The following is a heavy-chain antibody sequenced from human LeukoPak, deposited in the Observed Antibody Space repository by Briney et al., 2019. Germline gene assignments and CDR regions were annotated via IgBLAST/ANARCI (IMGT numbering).Heavy chain of an antibody. CDR2: IYYSGST. D-gene: IGHD3-10*01. CDR1: GGSISSSSYY. V-gene: IGHV4-39*07. Sequence: PSETLSLTCTVSGGSISSSSYYWGWIRQPPGKGLEWIGSIYYSGSTYYNPSLKSRVTISVDRSKNQFSLKLSSVTAADTAVYYCARDMRGWFGDRTAWGQGTLVTVSS. J-gene: IGHJ5*02. CDR3: ARDMRGWFGDRTA.